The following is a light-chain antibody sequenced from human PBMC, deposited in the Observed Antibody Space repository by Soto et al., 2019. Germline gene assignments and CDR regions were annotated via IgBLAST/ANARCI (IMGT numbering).Light chain of an antibody. CDR2: KAS. V-gene: IGKV1-5*03. CDR3: QQYDSYPLT. J-gene: IGKJ4*01. CDR1: QSISSW. Sequence: DIQMTQSPSTLYASVGDRVTITCRASQSISSWLAWYQHKPGKAPNLLIYKASSLESGVPSRFSGSGSGTEFTLTVSSLQPDDLATYYGQQYDSYPLTFGGGTKVEIK.